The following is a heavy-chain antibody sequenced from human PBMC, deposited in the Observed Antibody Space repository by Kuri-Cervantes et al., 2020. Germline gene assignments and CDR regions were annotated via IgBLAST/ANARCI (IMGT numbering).Heavy chain of an antibody. V-gene: IGHV3-7*01. D-gene: IGHD6-13*01. J-gene: IGHJ4*02. CDR2: IKQDGSEK. Sequence: GGSLRLSCAASGFTFSSYWMSWVRQAPGKGLEWVANIKQDGSEKYYVDSVKGRFTISRDNAKNSLYLQMSSLRAEDTAVYYCARYSSSWYRRGYYFDYWGQGTLVTVSS. CDR3: ARYSSSWYRRGYYFDY. CDR1: GFTFSSYW.